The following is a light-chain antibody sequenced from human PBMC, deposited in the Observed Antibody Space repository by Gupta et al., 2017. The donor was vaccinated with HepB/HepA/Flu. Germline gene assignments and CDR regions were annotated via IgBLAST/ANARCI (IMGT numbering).Light chain of an antibody. J-gene: IGKJ1*01. V-gene: IGKV3-20*01. CDR2: GAS. Sequence: ELVLTQSPGTMTLSPGERATLSCRASQSVSSSYLAWYQQKPGQAPRLLIYGASRRATGIPDRFSGSGSGTDFTLTISRLEPEDFAVYYCQQYGSSTETFGQGTKVEIK. CDR3: QQYGSSTET. CDR1: QSVSSSY.